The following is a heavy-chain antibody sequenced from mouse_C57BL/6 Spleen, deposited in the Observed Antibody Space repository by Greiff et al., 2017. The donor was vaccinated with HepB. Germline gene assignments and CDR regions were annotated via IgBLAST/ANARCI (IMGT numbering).Heavy chain of an antibody. Sequence: VQGVESGPGLVAPSQSLSITCTVSGFSLTSYAISWVRQPPGKGLEWLGVIWTGGGTNYNSALKSRLSISKDNSKSQVFLKMNSLQTDDTARYYCARVYYYGSDWYFDVWGTGTTVTVSS. V-gene: IGHV2-9-1*01. D-gene: IGHD1-1*01. CDR2: IWTGGGT. CDR1: GFSLTSYA. J-gene: IGHJ1*03. CDR3: ARVYYYGSDWYFDV.